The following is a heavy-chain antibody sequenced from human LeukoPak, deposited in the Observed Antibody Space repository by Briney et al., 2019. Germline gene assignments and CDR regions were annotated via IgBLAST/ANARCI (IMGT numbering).Heavy chain of an antibody. V-gene: IGHV3-7*01. CDR3: ARRPSGGSCIDY. CDR1: GFTFSTYW. CDR2: IKQDGNEK. J-gene: IGHJ4*02. Sequence: GGSLRLSCAASGFTFSTYWMTWVRQAPGKGLEWVANIKQDGNEKYYVDSVKGRFTISRDNAKNSLYMQMNSLRVEDTAVFYCARRPSGGSCIDYWGQGTLVTVSS. D-gene: IGHD2-15*01.